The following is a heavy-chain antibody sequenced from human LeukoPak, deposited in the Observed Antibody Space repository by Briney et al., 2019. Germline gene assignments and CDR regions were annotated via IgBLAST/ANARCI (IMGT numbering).Heavy chain of an antibody. Sequence: VEALKISCKGSGYSFTSYWISWVGQRPGKGLEWRGRIDPSDSYTNYSPSFQGHVTISADKSISTAYLQWSSLKASDTAMYYCARHLGSGWTGDDYWGQGTLVTVSS. CDR2: IDPSDSYT. V-gene: IGHV5-10-1*01. CDR1: GYSFTSYW. D-gene: IGHD6-19*01. CDR3: ARHLGSGWTGDDY. J-gene: IGHJ4*02.